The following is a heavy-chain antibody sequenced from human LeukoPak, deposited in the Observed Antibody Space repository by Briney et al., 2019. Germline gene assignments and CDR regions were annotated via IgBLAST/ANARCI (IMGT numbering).Heavy chain of an antibody. CDR3: ARQAPYYLHVEGNDAFDI. J-gene: IGHJ3*02. CDR2: IYHSGST. CDR1: GGSISSSNW. Sequence: SETLSLTCAVSGGSISSSNWWSWVRQPPGKGLEWIGEIYHSGSTNYNPSLKSRVTISVDKSKNQFSLKLSSVTAADTAMYYCARQAPYYLHVEGNDAFDIWGQGTMVTVSS. D-gene: IGHD3-10*01. V-gene: IGHV4-4*02.